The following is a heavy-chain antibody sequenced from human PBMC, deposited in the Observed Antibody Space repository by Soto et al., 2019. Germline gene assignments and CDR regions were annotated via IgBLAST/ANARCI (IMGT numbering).Heavy chain of an antibody. CDR1: GFTFNTYW. J-gene: IGHJ4*02. CDR3: ARFTRGSSGDY. Sequence: PGGSLSLSCVASGFTFNTYWMSWVRQAPGKGLEWVANIKEDGSDKYYVDSVEGRFTISRDNAKNLLYLQMNSLGAGDTAMYYCARFTRGSSGDYWGQGTLVTVSS. V-gene: IGHV3-7*01. D-gene: IGHD6-25*01. CDR2: IKEDGSDK.